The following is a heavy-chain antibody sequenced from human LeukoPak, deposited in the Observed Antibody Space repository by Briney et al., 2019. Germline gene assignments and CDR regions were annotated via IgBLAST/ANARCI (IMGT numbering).Heavy chain of an antibody. V-gene: IGHV1-18*04. Sequence: ASVKVSCKASGYTFTGYYMHWVRQAPGQGLEWMGWISAYNANTNYAQKLQGRVTMTTDTSTSTAYMELRSLRSDDTAVYYCARDSMITFGGVIVMRGNPTDYWGQGTLVTVSS. CDR3: ARDSMITFGGVIVMRGNPTDY. D-gene: IGHD3-16*02. CDR1: GYTFTGYY. CDR2: ISAYNANT. J-gene: IGHJ4*02.